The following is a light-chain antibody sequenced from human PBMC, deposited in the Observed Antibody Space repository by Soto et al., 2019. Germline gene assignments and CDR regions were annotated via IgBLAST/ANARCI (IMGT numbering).Light chain of an antibody. Sequence: QSALTQPRSVSGSPGQSVTIYCTGTSSDVGGYNYVSWYQQHPGKAPKLMIYDVSKRPSGVPDRFSGSKSGNTTSLTISGLQAEDEADYYCGSYAGSYTYVFGSGTKVTAL. J-gene: IGLJ1*01. CDR1: SSDVGGYNY. CDR3: GSYAGSYTYV. V-gene: IGLV2-11*01. CDR2: DVS.